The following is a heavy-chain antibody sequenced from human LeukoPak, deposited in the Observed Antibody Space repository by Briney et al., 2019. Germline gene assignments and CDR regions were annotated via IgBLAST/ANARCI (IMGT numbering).Heavy chain of an antibody. J-gene: IGHJ4*02. CDR1: GFTISSNY. V-gene: IGHV3-66*01. Sequence: GGSLRLSCAASGFTISSNYMNWVRQAPGKGLEWVSVIYSGGSTYYADSVKGRFTISRDDSKNTLYLQMNSLRAEDTAVYFCVRDRGAYYYDTGYWGQGTLVTVSS. CDR2: IYSGGST. D-gene: IGHD3-22*01. CDR3: VRDRGAYYYDTGY.